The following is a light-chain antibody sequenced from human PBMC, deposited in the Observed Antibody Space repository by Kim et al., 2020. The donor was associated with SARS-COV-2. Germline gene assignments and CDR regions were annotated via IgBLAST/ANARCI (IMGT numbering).Light chain of an antibody. CDR1: QSISDW. J-gene: IGKJ4*01. CDR2: KAF. Sequence: DIQMTQSPSTLSASVGDRVTITCRASQSISDWLAWYQQKAGKAPKLLIYKAFSLEGGVPSRFSGSGSGTEFTLTISSLQPHDFATYYCQQYSRYSLTFGGGTKVDIK. CDR3: QQYSRYSLT. V-gene: IGKV1-5*03.